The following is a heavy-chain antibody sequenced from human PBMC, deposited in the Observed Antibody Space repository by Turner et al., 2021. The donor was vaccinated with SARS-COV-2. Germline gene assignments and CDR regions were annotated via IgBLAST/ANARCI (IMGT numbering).Heavy chain of an antibody. Sequence: QVQLQESGPGLVMPPQTLSLTCTVSGGSINSGGYFWTRIRQYPGKALEWIGYVYSSGSANYNPSLKSRVTISVDTSRNQFSLRVKSVTAADTAVYYCAREGDLNGAPDYWGQGILVSVSS. D-gene: IGHD3-16*01. CDR1: GGSINSGGYF. V-gene: IGHV4-31*03. CDR3: AREGDLNGAPDY. J-gene: IGHJ4*02. CDR2: VYSSGSA.